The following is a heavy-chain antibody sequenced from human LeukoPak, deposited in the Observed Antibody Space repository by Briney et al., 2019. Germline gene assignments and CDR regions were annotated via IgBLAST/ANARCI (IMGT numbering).Heavy chain of an antibody. CDR1: GFTFSSFV. V-gene: IGHV3-23*01. D-gene: IGHD2-8*02. CDR2: IGGSGVYK. Sequence: HGGSLRLSCAASGFTFSSFVMSWVRQAPGKGLEWVSSIGGSGVYKYYTDSVKGRFTISRDNSKNTLYVQMNSLRAEDTAVYYCAKVSCTGGTCSSFDYWGQGTLATVSS. J-gene: IGHJ4*02. CDR3: AKVSCTGGTCSSFDY.